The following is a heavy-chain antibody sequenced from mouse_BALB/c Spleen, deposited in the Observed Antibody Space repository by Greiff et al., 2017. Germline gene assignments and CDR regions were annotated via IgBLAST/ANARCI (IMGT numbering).Heavy chain of an antibody. CDR1: GFNIKDTY. CDR3: ARGIYYGYDEGFDY. D-gene: IGHD2-2*01. J-gene: IGHJ2*01. V-gene: IGHV14-3*02. CDR2: IDPANGNT. Sequence: EVKLEESGAELVKPGASVKLSCTASGFNIKDTYMHWVKQRPEQGLEWIGRIDPANGNTKYDPKFQGKATITADTSSNTAYLQLSSLTSEDTAVYYCARGIYYGYDEGFDYWGQGTTIKVSS.